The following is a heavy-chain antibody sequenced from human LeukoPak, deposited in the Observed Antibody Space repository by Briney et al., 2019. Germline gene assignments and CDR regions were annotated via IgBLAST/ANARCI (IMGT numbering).Heavy chain of an antibody. CDR2: INGDGSIT. Sequence: GESLRLSCAASGFTFSNNWMHWVRQAPGKGLVWVSRINGDGSITDYADAVKGRFTISRDNAKNTLYLQMNSLRAEDTAVYYCAQVRVISSRNVFNMWGQGTMVTVSS. V-gene: IGHV3-74*01. J-gene: IGHJ3*02. CDR3: AQVRVISSRNVFNM. CDR1: GFTFSNNW. D-gene: IGHD6-13*01.